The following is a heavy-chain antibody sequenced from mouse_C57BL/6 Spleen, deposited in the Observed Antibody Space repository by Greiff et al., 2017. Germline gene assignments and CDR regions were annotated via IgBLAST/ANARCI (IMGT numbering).Heavy chain of an antibody. V-gene: IGHV6-3*01. D-gene: IGHD2-4*01. CDR2: IRLKSDNYAT. J-gene: IGHJ3*01. CDR1: GFTFSNYW. CDR3: TGGVYYDYDGFAY. Sequence: EVKVEESGGGLVQPGGSMKLSCVASGFTFSNYWMNWVRQSPENGLEWVAQIRLKSDNYATHYAESVKGRFTISRDDSKSRVYLQMNNLRAEDTGIYYCTGGVYYDYDGFAYWGQGTLVTVAA.